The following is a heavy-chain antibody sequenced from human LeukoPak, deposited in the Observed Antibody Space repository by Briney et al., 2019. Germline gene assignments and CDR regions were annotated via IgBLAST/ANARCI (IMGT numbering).Heavy chain of an antibody. CDR1: GGTFDTYA. Sequence: ASVKVSCKTSGGTFDTYAISWVRQAPGQGLEWMGGIIPILGTANYAQKFQGRVTITADESTTTAHMDLSSLRFEDTPVYYCARSAAAYYYYMDVWGKGTTVTVSS. J-gene: IGHJ6*03. CDR2: IIPILGTA. V-gene: IGHV1-69*13. CDR3: ARSAAAYYYYMDV.